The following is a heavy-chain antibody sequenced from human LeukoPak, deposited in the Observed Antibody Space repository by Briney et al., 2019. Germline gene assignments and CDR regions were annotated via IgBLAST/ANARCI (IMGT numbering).Heavy chain of an antibody. J-gene: IGHJ4*02. Sequence: ETLSLTCTVSGGSISSYYWSWIRQPAGKGLEWIGRIYTSGSTNYNPSLKSRVTMSVDTSKNQFSLKLSSVTAADTAVYYCARDRGYSSPYYFDYWGQGTLVTVSS. D-gene: IGHD6-13*01. CDR2: IYTSGST. CDR1: GGSISSYY. V-gene: IGHV4-4*07. CDR3: ARDRGYSSPYYFDY.